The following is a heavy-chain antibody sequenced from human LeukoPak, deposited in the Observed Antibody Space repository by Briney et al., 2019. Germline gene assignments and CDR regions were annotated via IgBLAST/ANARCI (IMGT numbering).Heavy chain of an antibody. J-gene: IGHJ5*02. CDR3: ARIPSCKSSGGSCYVQVHWFDP. Sequence: ASVKVSCKASGYTFTSYGISWVRQAPGQGLEWMGWISAYNGNTNYAQKLQGRVTMTTDTSTSTAYMELRSLRSDDTAMYYCARIPSCKSSGGSCYVQVHWFDPGGQGTLVTVSS. CDR1: GYTFTSYG. V-gene: IGHV1-18*01. CDR2: ISAYNGNT. D-gene: IGHD2-15*01.